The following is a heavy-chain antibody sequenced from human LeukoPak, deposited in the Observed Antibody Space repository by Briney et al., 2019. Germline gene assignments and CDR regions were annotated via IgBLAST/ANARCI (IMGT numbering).Heavy chain of an antibody. CDR1: GYTFSSYD. V-gene: IGHV1-8*01. D-gene: IGHD1-1*01. CDR2: MNPNSGNT. CDR3: ARGLEPRVANWFDP. J-gene: IGHJ5*02. Sequence: ASVKVSCKASGYTFSSYDINWVRQAPGQGLEWMGWMNPNSGNTGYAQKFQGRVTMTRNTSISTAYMELSSLRSEDTAVYYCARGLEPRVANWFDPWGQGSLVTVSA.